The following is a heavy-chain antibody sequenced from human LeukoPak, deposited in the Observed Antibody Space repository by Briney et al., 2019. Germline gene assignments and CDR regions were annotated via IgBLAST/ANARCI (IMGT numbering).Heavy chain of an antibody. Sequence: GGSLRLSCAASGFTFNDHGMHGVRQAPGKGLEGVAVVSHDGSHKYYADSVKGRFNISRDNSKNTVYLQMNSRRGEDSAVYYCANPYEYWTCYYYGLHVWGRGTTVAVSS. CDR1: GFTFNDHG. CDR3: ANPYEYWTCYYYGLHV. CDR2: VSHDGSHK. V-gene: IGHV3-30*18. D-gene: IGHD3/OR15-3a*01. J-gene: IGHJ6*02.